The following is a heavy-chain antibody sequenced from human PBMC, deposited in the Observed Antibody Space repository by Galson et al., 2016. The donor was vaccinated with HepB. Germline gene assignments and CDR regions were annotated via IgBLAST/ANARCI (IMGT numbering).Heavy chain of an antibody. CDR3: AKERLVRRILDH. D-gene: IGHD1-1*01. CDR2: ISTRRTT. CDR1: GFVFSNFG. Sequence: SLRLSCAASGFVFSNFGLSRVRQAPGKGLEWVASISTRRTTYYSDSVQGRFTISRDNSNNTLYLQMNGLRAEDTAVYYCAKERLVRRILDHWGQGTLLTVSS. J-gene: IGHJ4*02. V-gene: IGHV3-23*01.